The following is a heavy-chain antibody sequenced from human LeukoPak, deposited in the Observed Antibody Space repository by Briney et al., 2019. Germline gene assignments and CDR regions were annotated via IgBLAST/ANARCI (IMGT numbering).Heavy chain of an antibody. Sequence: PGRSPRLSRAASGFTLSIYDMHWVRQAPGKGLEWVAVRWYDGSNKNYVGSVKGRFTISRDNSQNTLYLQMNSLRAEDTAVYYCAKHQQMVQGVPHAFDIWGQGTMVTVSS. CDR2: RWYDGSNK. V-gene: IGHV3-33*06. J-gene: IGHJ3*02. CDR1: GFTLSIYD. D-gene: IGHD3-10*01. CDR3: AKHQQMVQGVPHAFDI.